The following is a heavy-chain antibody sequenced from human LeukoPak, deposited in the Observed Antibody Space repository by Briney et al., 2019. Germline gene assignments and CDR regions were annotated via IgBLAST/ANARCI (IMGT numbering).Heavy chain of an antibody. Sequence: SETLSLTCTVSGGSISSYYWSWIRQPPGKGLEWIGYIYYSGSTNYNPSLKSRVTISVDTSKNQFSLKLSSVTAADTAVYYCARDVDSSGQIDYWGQGTLVTVSS. J-gene: IGHJ4*02. D-gene: IGHD3-22*01. V-gene: IGHV4-59*01. CDR2: IYYSGST. CDR1: GGSISSYY. CDR3: ARDVDSSGQIDY.